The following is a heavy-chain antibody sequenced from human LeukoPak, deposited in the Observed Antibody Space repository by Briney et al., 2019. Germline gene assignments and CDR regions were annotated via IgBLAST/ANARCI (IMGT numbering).Heavy chain of an antibody. CDR1: GFTFSSYA. CDR2: VRGSGDDT. D-gene: IGHD6-13*01. Sequence: PGGSLRLSCAASGFTFSSYAMSWVRQAPGKGLEWLSSVRGSGDDTYYADSVKGRFTISRDNSKNTVYLQMNSLRAEDTAVYYCAKDLKGYSSSLNDYWGQGTLVTVSS. CDR3: AKDLKGYSSSLNDY. V-gene: IGHV3-23*01. J-gene: IGHJ4*02.